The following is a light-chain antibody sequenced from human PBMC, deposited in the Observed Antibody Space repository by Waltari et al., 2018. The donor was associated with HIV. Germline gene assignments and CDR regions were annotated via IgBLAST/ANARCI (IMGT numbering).Light chain of an antibody. CDR2: DVS. V-gene: IGLV2-23*02. J-gene: IGLJ3*02. Sequence: QSPLTQPASVSGNPGQSVTITCTGTNIAVGIYNLVPWYQQHPGKAPKLLIYDVSKRPSGVSSRFSGSKSGYWASLTISGLLAEDESYYFCLTYVSDSGTWKFGGGTYLTV. CDR1: NIAVGIYNL. CDR3: LTYVSDSGTWK.